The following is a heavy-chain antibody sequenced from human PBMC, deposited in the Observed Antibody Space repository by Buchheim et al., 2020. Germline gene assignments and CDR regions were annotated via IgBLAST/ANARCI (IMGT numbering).Heavy chain of an antibody. V-gene: IGHV4-61*01. CDR1: GDSVSSRSSY. CDR2: IYYNGNT. J-gene: IGHJ2*01. Sequence: VQLQESGPGLVKPSETLSLTCTVSGDSVSSRSSYWSWIRQPPGKGLEWIAYIYYNGNTNFNPSLKSRVSLSVDTSKNQFSLNLNSVTAADTAIYYCARVPLMVTFGGVIDSYWYFDLWGRGTL. D-gene: IGHD3-16*02. CDR3: ARVPLMVTFGGVIDSYWYFDL.